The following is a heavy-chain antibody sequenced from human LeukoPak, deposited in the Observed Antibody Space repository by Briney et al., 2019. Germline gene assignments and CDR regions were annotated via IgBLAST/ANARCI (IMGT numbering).Heavy chain of an antibody. CDR1: GFSFIDAW. D-gene: IGHD3-10*01. J-gene: IGHJ3*02. CDR3: TTNAKGIMWFGGSDAFDI. V-gene: IGHV3-15*01. CDR2: IKSEDDGGTT. Sequence: GGSLRLSCAASGFSFIDAWMSWVRQAPGKGLEWVGRIKSEDDGGTTEYAESVKGRFTISIDYSQSTVYLQMNSLKTEDTAVYYGTTNAKGIMWFGGSDAFDIWGQGTMVTVSS.